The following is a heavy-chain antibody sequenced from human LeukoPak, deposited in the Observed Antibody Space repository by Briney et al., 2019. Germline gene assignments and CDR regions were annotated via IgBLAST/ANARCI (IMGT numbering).Heavy chain of an antibody. J-gene: IGHJ4*02. D-gene: IGHD1-26*01. CDR3: SRESGPGSPFGF. CDR2: IHRSGSP. Sequence: SETLSLTCTVSLDSTTSNFWSWVRQPPGKGLEWIGEIHRSGSPNYNPSLQSRVTISIDRSRNQIVLELSSVTAADTAVYYCSRESGPGSPFGFWGQGTLVTVSS. CDR1: LDSTTSNF. V-gene: IGHV4-4*02.